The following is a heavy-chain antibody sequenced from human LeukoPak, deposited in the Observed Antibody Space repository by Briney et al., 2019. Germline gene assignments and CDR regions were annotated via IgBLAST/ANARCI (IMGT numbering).Heavy chain of an antibody. D-gene: IGHD6-13*01. CDR1: GGSISSCY. Sequence: SETLSLTCTVSGGSISSCYWSWIRQPAGKALEWIGRIYTSGSTNYNPSLKSRVTMSVDTSKNQFSLKLSSVTAADTAVYYCARDRAAGREFDYWGQGTLVTVSS. V-gene: IGHV4-4*07. CDR2: IYTSGST. CDR3: ARDRAAGREFDY. J-gene: IGHJ4*02.